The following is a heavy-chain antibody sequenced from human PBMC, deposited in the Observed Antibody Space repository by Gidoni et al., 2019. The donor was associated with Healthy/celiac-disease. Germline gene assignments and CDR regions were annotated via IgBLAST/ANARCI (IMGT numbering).Heavy chain of an antibody. J-gene: IGHJ4*02. Sequence: QVQLHQWGAGLLKPSETLSLTCAVYGVSFSDYNWSRIRQHPGKGLEWIGEINQSGGSNSNRALKSRVTISRDASKRQFYLKLSSVTAADTAVYYCARGRSVKGFVLWFGGPFDYWGQGTLVTVSS. CDR1: GVSFSDYN. CDR3: ARGRSVKGFVLWFGGPFDY. CDR2: INQSGGS. V-gene: IGHV4-34*01. D-gene: IGHD3-10*01.